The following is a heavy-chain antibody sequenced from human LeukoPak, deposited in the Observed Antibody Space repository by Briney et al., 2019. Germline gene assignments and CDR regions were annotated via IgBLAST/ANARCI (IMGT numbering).Heavy chain of an antibody. CDR1: GYTFTSYG. Sequence: ASVKVSCKASGYTFTSYGISWVRQAPGQGLEWMGRINPNSGGTNYAQKFQGRVTMTRDTSISTAYMELSRLRSDDTAVYYCARVRSSSWTTFDYWGQGTLVTVSS. CDR2: INPNSGGT. CDR3: ARVRSSSWTTFDY. D-gene: IGHD6-13*01. J-gene: IGHJ4*02. V-gene: IGHV1-2*06.